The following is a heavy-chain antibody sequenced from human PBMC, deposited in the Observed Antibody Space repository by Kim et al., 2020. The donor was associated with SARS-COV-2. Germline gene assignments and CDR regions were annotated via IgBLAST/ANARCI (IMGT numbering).Heavy chain of an antibody. D-gene: IGHD3-9*01. Sequence: GGSLRLSCAASGFTFSNAWMSWVRQAPGKGLEWVGRIKSKTDGGTTEYAALVKGRFTISRDDSKNMLYLQMNSLKTEDTAVYYCTTGRIRGYDILTGYREIRFIAYWGQGTLVTVSS. J-gene: IGHJ4*02. CDR3: TTGRIRGYDILTGYREIRFIAY. CDR1: GFTFSNAW. V-gene: IGHV3-15*01. CDR2: IKSKTDGGTT.